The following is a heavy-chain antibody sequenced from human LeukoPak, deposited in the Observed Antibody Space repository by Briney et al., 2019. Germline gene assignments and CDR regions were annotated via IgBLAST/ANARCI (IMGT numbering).Heavy chain of an antibody. V-gene: IGHV3-7*01. Sequence: GGSLRLSCAASGLIFSSYWMSWVRQAPGKGLEWVANIKQDGSEKYYVDSVKGRFTISRDNAKNSLYLQMNSLRAEGTAVYYCARVGSGYLWYWGQGTLVTVSS. CDR2: IKQDGSEK. CDR3: ARVGSGYLWY. D-gene: IGHD3-22*01. CDR1: GLIFSSYW. J-gene: IGHJ4*02.